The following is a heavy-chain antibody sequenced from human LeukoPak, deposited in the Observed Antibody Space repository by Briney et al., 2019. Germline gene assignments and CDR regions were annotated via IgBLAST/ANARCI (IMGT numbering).Heavy chain of an antibody. V-gene: IGHV3-20*04. CDR1: GFTFDDYG. CDR3: ARDLPAPYYYGSGNDY. D-gene: IGHD3-10*01. Sequence: GGSLRLSCAVSGFTFDDYGMSWVSPAPRKGLGWDSAINWNGGSTGYADSVKGRFTTSRDNATHSLYLQMDSLRTTETALYYRARDLPAPYYYGSGNDYWGQGTLSPSPQ. CDR2: INWNGGST. J-gene: IGHJ4*02.